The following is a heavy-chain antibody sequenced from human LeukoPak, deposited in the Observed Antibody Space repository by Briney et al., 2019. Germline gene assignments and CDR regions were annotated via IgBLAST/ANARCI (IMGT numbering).Heavy chain of an antibody. V-gene: IGHV4-59*08. J-gene: IGHJ6*02. Sequence: PSESLSLTCTVSGGSISSYYWSWIRQPPGKGLEWIGYIYYSGSTNYNPSLKSRVTISVDTSKNKFSLKLSSVTAADTAVYYCASHPLRGGYYYGMDVWGQGTTVTVSS. CDR1: GGSISSYY. CDR2: IYYSGST. CDR3: ASHPLRGGYYYGMDV. D-gene: IGHD3-10*01.